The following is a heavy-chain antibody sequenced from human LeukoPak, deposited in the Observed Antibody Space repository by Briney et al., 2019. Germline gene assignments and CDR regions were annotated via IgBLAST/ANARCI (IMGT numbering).Heavy chain of an antibody. J-gene: IGHJ4*02. V-gene: IGHV3-30*02. CDR2: IRYDGSNK. Sequence: GGSLRLSCAASGLTFSSYGMHWVRKAPGKGLEWVAFIRYDGSNKYYADSVKGRFTISRDNSKNTLYLQMNSLRAEDTAVYYCAKDGSLWFGEFYFDYWGQGTLVTVSS. CDR3: AKDGSLWFGEFYFDY. D-gene: IGHD3-10*01. CDR1: GLTFSSYG.